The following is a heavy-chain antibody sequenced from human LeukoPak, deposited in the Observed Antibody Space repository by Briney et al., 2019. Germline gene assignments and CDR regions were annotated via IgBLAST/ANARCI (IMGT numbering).Heavy chain of an antibody. D-gene: IGHD6-13*01. V-gene: IGHV4-4*02. Sequence: SETLSLTCAVSGGSISSSNWWSWVRQPPGKGLEWIGEIYHSGSTNYNPSLKSRVTISVDKSKNQFSLKLSSVTAADTAVYYCARGKGSSWYLYYFDYWGQGTLVTVSS. CDR3: ARGKGSSWYLYYFDY. CDR2: IYHSGST. J-gene: IGHJ4*02. CDR1: GGSISSSNW.